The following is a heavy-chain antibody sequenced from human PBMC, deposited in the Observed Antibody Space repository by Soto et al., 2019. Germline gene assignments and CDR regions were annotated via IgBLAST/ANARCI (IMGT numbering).Heavy chain of an antibody. J-gene: IGHJ6*03. V-gene: IGHV3-21*01. CDR2: ISSSSSYI. CDR1: GFTFSSYS. D-gene: IGHD3-3*01. CDR3: ARDGPPYDFWSGYYVVGYYYYYMDV. Sequence: PGGSLRLSCAASGFTFSSYSMNWVRQAPGKGLEWVSSISSSSSYIYYADSVKGRFTISRDNAKNSLYLQINSLRAEDTAVYYCARDGPPYDFWSGYYVVGYYYYYMDVWGKGTTVTVSS.